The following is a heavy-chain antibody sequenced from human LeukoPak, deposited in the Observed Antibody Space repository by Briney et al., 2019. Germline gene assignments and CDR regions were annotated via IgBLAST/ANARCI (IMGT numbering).Heavy chain of an antibody. V-gene: IGHV3-15*01. Sequence: PGGSLRLSCAASGFTVSSNYMSWVRQAPGKGLEWVGRIKSKTDGGTTDYAAPVKGRFTISRDDSKNTLYLQMNSLKTEDTAVYYCTTVTDWLLSYYWGQGTLVTVSS. CDR3: TTVTDWLLSYY. J-gene: IGHJ4*02. D-gene: IGHD3-9*01. CDR1: GFTVSSNY. CDR2: IKSKTDGGTT.